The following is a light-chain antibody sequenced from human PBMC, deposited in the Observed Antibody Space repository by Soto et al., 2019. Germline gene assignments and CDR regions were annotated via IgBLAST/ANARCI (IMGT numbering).Light chain of an antibody. J-gene: IGKJ1*01. CDR1: QSVFFSSNKKNY. CDR3: QQYFSSWT. Sequence: IVMTQSPESLALSLGERATINCRSSQSVFFSSNKKNYLAWYQQKSGQPPKLLIYWPSTRKSGVPDRFSGSGSGTDFTLTIRSLQPEDVAVYYCQQYFSSWTFGQGTKVEIK. V-gene: IGKV4-1*01. CDR2: WPS.